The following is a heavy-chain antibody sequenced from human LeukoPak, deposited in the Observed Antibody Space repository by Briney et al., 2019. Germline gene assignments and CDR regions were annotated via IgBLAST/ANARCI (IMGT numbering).Heavy chain of an antibody. Sequence: PGRSLRLSCAASGFTFSSYAMHWVRQAPGKGLEWVAVISYDGSNKYYADSVKSRFTISRDNSKNTLYLQMNSLRAEDTAVYYCARDRAVSWFDSWGLGTLVTVSS. D-gene: IGHD3-10*01. CDR3: ARDRAVSWFDS. CDR1: GFTFSSYA. CDR2: ISYDGSNK. J-gene: IGHJ5*01. V-gene: IGHV3-30*04.